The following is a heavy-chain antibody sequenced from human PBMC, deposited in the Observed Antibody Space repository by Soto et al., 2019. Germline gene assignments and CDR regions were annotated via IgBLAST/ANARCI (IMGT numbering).Heavy chain of an antibody. CDR2: ISYDGSNK. J-gene: IGHJ4*02. V-gene: IGHV3-30*18. D-gene: IGHD3-10*01. Sequence: QVQLVESGRGVVQPGRSLRLSCAASGFTFSSYGMHWVRQAPGKGLEWVAVISYDGSNKYYADSVKGRFTISRDNSKNTLYLQMNSLRAEDTAVYYCAKGRRGSGSYYDYWGQGTLVTVSS. CDR1: GFTFSSYG. CDR3: AKGRRGSGSYYDY.